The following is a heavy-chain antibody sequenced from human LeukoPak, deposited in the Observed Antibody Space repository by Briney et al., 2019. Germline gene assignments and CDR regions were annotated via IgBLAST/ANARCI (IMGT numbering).Heavy chain of an antibody. CDR1: GFTFSDYY. CDR3: ARDPSYDSSGSNFAY. CDR2: ISSSSYT. J-gene: IGHJ4*02. Sequence: GGSLRLSCAASGFTFSDYYMSWIRQAPGKGLEWVSYISSSSYTNYEDAVKGRFTISRDKDKNKLYLQLNSLRAEDKAVYYCARDPSYDSSGSNFAYWGQGTLVTVSS. V-gene: IGHV3-11*05. D-gene: IGHD3-22*01.